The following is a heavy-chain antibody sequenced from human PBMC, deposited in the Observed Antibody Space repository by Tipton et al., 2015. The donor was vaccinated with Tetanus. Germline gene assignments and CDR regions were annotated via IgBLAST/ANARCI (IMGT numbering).Heavy chain of an antibody. D-gene: IGHD1-14*01. Sequence: LRLSCAVYGGSFSGYYWSWIRQPPGKGLEWIGEINHSGSTNYNPSLKSRVTISVDTSKNQFSLKLSSVTAADTAVYYCARSYRFPDWYFDYWGQGTLVTVSS. J-gene: IGHJ4*02. V-gene: IGHV4-34*01. CDR2: INHSGST. CDR3: ARSYRFPDWYFDY. CDR1: GGSFSGYY.